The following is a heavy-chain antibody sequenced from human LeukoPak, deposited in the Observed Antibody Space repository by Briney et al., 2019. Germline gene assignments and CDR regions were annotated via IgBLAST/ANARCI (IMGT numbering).Heavy chain of an antibody. V-gene: IGHV1-2*06. CDR1: GYTFTGCY. J-gene: IGHJ4*02. CDR2: INPNSGGT. Sequence: ASVKVSCKASGYTFTGCYMHWVRQAPGQGPEWMGRINPNSGGTNYAQKFQGRVTMTRDTSISTAYMELSRLRSDDTAVYYCASSYYYDSSGYYGFDYWGQGTLVTVSS. CDR3: ASSYYYDSSGYYGFDY. D-gene: IGHD3-22*01.